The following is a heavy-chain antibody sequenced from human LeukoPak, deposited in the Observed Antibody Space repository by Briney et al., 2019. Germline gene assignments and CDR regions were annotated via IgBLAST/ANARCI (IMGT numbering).Heavy chain of an antibody. CDR3: VKDLSGSWAFDY. Sequence: GGSLRLSCSASGFTFSNYAMHWVRQAPGKGLEYVSAISNNGDSTYYADSVKGRFTISRDNSKNTLYLQMSSLRAEDTAVYYCVKDLSGSWAFDYWGQGTLVTVSS. CDR1: GFTFSNYA. CDR2: ISNNGDST. D-gene: IGHD6-13*01. J-gene: IGHJ4*02. V-gene: IGHV3-64D*06.